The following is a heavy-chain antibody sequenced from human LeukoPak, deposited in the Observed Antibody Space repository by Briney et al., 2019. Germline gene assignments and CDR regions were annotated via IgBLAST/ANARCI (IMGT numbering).Heavy chain of an antibody. J-gene: IGHJ4*02. Sequence: GESLRISCQGSGYSFTNYWITWVRQLPGKGLEWMGRIDPSDSYTNYSPSFQGHVTISADKSISTAYLQWSSLKAPDTAMYYCARRSFTSSGWYEDYWGQGTLVTVSS. CDR2: IDPSDSYT. V-gene: IGHV5-10-1*01. CDR3: ARRSFTSSGWYEDY. D-gene: IGHD6-19*01. CDR1: GYSFTNYW.